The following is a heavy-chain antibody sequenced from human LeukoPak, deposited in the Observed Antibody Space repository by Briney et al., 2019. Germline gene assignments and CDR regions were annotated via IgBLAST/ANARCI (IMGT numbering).Heavy chain of an antibody. Sequence: PSEILSLTCGVSGGSLRDFYWSWIRQPPGRGLEWIGEIDHSGSTNYNPSLKSRVTISVDTSKNQFSLKVTSVTAADTAVYYCARGSYIYGHPPSLDYWGQGTLVTVSS. CDR3: ARGSYIYGHPPSLDY. V-gene: IGHV4-34*01. J-gene: IGHJ4*02. D-gene: IGHD5-18*01. CDR2: IDHSGST. CDR1: GGSLRDFY.